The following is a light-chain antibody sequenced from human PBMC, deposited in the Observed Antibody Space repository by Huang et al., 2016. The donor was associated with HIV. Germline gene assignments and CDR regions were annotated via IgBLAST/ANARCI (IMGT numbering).Light chain of an antibody. Sequence: DIVMIQSPDSLAVSLGERATNKCRSSQRVLYSPNSKNYLAWFQQKPGQAPRLLIYWASSREAGVPYRCSGSGSGTDFTLTISSLEAEDAAVYYCQQYYSIPQTFGQGTKVEI. V-gene: IGKV4-1*01. CDR2: WAS. J-gene: IGKJ1*01. CDR1: QRVLYSPNSKNY. CDR3: QQYYSIPQT.